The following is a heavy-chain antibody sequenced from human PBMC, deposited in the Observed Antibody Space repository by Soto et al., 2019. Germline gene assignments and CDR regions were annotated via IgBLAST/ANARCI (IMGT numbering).Heavy chain of an antibody. CDR2: IFYSGST. V-gene: IGHV4-59*01. D-gene: IGHD3-9*01. J-gene: IGHJ4*02. CDR3: ARVDWGSFDY. CDR1: GASLSGYY. Sequence: PSETLSLTCTVSGASLSGYYWAWIRQPPGKGLEWIGNIFYSGSTDYNPSLKSRVTMSLDTSRSHFSLKIRSVTTVDTAVYYCARVDWGSFDYWGQGTLVTFSS.